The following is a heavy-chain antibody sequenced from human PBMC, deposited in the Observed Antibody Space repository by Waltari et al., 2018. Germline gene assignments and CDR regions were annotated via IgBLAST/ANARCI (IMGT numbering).Heavy chain of an antibody. CDR3: ALPSAGYYDSSGYYLVY. D-gene: IGHD3-22*01. CDR1: GGTFSSYA. V-gene: IGHV1-69*08. CDR2: IIPIFGTA. J-gene: IGHJ4*02. Sequence: QVQLVQSGAEVKKPGSSVKVSCKASGGTFSSYAISWVRQAPGQGLEWMGRIIPIFGTANYAQKFQGRGTITAGKSTGTAYMELSSLRSEDTAVYYCALPSAGYYDSSGYYLVYWGQGTLVTVSS.